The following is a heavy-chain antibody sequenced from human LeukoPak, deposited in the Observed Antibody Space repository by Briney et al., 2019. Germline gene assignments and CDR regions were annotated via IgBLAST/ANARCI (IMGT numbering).Heavy chain of an antibody. CDR2: IIHSGST. D-gene: IGHD2-2*02. CDR3: ASLVVPTSIGDY. Sequence: SETLSLTCALYVGSLSGYYWSLIRQPPGKGREWIGEIIHSGSTNYNPSLKSRVTISVDTSKNQFSLKLSSVTAADTAVYYCASLVVPTSIGDYWGQGTLVTVSS. V-gene: IGHV4-34*12. J-gene: IGHJ4*02. CDR1: VGSLSGYY.